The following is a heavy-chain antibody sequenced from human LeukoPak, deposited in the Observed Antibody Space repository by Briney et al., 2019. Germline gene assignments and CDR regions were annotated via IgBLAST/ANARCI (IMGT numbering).Heavy chain of an antibody. CDR2: IYYSGST. CDR3: ARRKIPRHGYYYMDV. V-gene: IGHV4-39*07. CDR1: GGSISSSSYY. J-gene: IGHJ6*03. Sequence: PSETLSLTCTVSGGSISSSSYYWGWIRQPPGKGLEWIGSIYYSGSTYYNPSLKSRVTISVDTSKNQFSLKLSSVTAADTAVYYCARRKIPRHGYYYMDVWGKGTTVTVSS.